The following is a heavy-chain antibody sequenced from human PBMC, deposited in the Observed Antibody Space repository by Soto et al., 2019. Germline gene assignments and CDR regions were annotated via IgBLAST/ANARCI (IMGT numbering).Heavy chain of an antibody. CDR1: GYSFSDYD. J-gene: IGHJ5*02. CDR3: ARDNRYNWNDEGWFDP. V-gene: IGHV1-8*01. Sequence: QVQLVQSGAEVKKPGASVKVSCKASGYSFSDYDINWVRQATGQGPEWLGWMNPNSGNTGYAQKLQGRVTMTRNTSIHTAYMELSSLGSEDTAVDYCARDNRYNWNDEGWFDPWGQGTLVTVSS. CDR2: MNPNSGNT. D-gene: IGHD1-20*01.